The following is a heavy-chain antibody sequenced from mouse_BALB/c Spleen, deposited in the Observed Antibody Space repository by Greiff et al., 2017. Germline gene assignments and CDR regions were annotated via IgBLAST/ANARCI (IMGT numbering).Heavy chain of an antibody. CDR1: GYSITSGYY. Sequence: EVKLVESGPGLVKPSQSLSLTCSVTGYSITSGYYWNWIRQFPGNKLEWMGYISYDGSNNYNPSLKNRISITRDTSKNQFFLKLNSVTTEDTATYYCARDLHPYGSSYNWYFDDWGAGTTVTVSS. D-gene: IGHD1-1*01. CDR2: ISYDGSN. CDR3: ARDLHPYGSSYNWYFDD. J-gene: IGHJ1*01. V-gene: IGHV3-6*02.